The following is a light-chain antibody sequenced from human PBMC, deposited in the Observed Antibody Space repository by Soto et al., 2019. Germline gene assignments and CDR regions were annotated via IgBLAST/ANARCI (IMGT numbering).Light chain of an antibody. CDR3: CSYAGSYTFPYV. CDR1: GSDVGRYDY. CDR2: DVS. Sequence: QSALTQPRSVSGSPGQSVTISCTGTGSDVGRYDYVSWYQQHPGKAPKLMIYDVSKRPSGVPDRFSGSKSGNTASLTISGLQAEDEADYYCCSYAGSYTFPYVFGTGTKLTVL. V-gene: IGLV2-11*01. J-gene: IGLJ1*01.